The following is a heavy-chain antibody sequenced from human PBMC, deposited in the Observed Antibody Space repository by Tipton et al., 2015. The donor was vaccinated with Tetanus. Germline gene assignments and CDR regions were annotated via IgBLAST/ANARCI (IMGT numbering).Heavy chain of an antibody. J-gene: IGHJ3*02. D-gene: IGHD3-10*01. CDR2: IYYSGST. CDR3: AREAGYYGLNAFDI. Sequence: TLSLTCTVSGGSISSSSYYWGWIRQPPGKGLEWIGSIYYSGSTYYNPSLKSRVTISVDTPKNQFSLKLSSVTAADTAVYYCAREAGYYGLNAFDIWGQGTMVTVSS. V-gene: IGHV4-39*02. CDR1: GGSISSSSYY.